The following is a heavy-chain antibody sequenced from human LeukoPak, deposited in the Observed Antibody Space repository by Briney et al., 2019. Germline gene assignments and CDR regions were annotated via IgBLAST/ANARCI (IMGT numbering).Heavy chain of an antibody. CDR3: ARADNWNYSPDY. CDR1: GYTSTSYG. Sequence: ASVKVSCKASGYTSTSYGISWVRQAPGQGLEWMGWISAYTGNTNYAQKLQGRVTMTTDTSTSTAYMELRSLRSDDTAVYYCARADNWNYSPDYWGQGTLVTVSS. J-gene: IGHJ4*02. V-gene: IGHV1-18*01. CDR2: ISAYTGNT. D-gene: IGHD1-7*01.